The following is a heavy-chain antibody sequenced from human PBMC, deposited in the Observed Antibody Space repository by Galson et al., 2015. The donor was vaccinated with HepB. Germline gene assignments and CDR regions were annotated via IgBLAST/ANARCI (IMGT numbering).Heavy chain of an antibody. CDR3: ARVMGHSSGWYGSSGY. CDR1: GYTFTSYY. D-gene: IGHD6-19*01. J-gene: IGHJ4*02. V-gene: IGHV1-46*01. Sequence: SCKASGYTFTSYYMHWVRQAPGQGLEWMGIINPSGGSTSYAQKFQGRVTMTRDTSTSTVYMELSSLRSEDTAVYYCARVMGHSSGWYGSSGYWGQGTLVTVSS. CDR2: INPSGGST.